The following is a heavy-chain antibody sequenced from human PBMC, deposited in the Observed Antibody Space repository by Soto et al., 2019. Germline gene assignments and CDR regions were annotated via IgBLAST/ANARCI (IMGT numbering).Heavy chain of an antibody. V-gene: IGHV4-34*01. J-gene: IGHJ4*02. CDR2: INHSGST. CDR3: ARAFYGSGSYLDY. CDR1: GGSFSGYY. Sequence: SETLSLTCAVYGGSFSGYYWSWIRQPPGKGLEWIGEINHSGSTNYNPSLKSRVTISVDTSKNQFSLKLSSVTAADTAVYYCARAFYGSGSYLDYWGQGTLVTVSS. D-gene: IGHD3-10*01.